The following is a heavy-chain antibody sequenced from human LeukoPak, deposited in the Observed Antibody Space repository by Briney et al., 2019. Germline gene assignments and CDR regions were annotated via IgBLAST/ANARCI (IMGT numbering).Heavy chain of an antibody. Sequence: GPVKVSCQVSGYTLTELSMQWVRQAPGKGLGWMGGFDPEDGETIYAQKFQGRVTMTEDTSTDTAYMELSSLRSEDTAVYYCATSQGIGDFADYWGQGTLVTVSS. V-gene: IGHV1-24*01. D-gene: IGHD2-15*01. J-gene: IGHJ4*02. CDR1: GYTLTELS. CDR2: FDPEDGET. CDR3: ATSQGIGDFADY.